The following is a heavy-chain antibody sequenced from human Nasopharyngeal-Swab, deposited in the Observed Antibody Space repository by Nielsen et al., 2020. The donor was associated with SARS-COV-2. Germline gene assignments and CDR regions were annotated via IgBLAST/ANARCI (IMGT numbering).Heavy chain of an antibody. J-gene: IGHJ3*02. D-gene: IGHD6-19*01. V-gene: IGHV4-34*01. CDR2: INHSVST. CDR1: GASFSDYY. CDR3: ARDPFSAVGGHDDAFDI. Sequence: SQTLSLTCAVYGASFSDYYWSWISQSPGGGLEWIGEINHSVSTNYNPSLKSRVSISIDTSKNQFSMKLTSVTAADTAIYYCARDPFSAVGGHDDAFDIWGQGTMLAVSS.